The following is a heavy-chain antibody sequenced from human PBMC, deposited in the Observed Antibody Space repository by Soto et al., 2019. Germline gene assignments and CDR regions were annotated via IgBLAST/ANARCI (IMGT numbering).Heavy chain of an antibody. CDR2: IDYSGST. Sequence: PSETLSLTCTVSGGSISSYYWSWIRQPPGKGLEWIGYIDYSGSTNYNPSLKSRVTISVDTSKNQFSLKLSSVTAADTAVYYCARTSDYDFWSGPIDYWGQGTLVTVSS. D-gene: IGHD3-3*01. CDR3: ARTSDYDFWSGPIDY. V-gene: IGHV4-59*01. CDR1: GGSISSYY. J-gene: IGHJ4*02.